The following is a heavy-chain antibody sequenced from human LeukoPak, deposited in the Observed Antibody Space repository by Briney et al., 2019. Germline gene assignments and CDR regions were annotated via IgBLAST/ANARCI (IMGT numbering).Heavy chain of an antibody. CDR3: ARDRITMVRGVTNYYMDV. D-gene: IGHD3-10*01. Sequence: GGSLRLSCAASGFTFSSYAMHWVRQAPGKGLEYVSAINSNGGSTYYANSVKGRFTISRDNSKNTLYLQMGSLRAEDMAVYYCARDRITMVRGVTNYYMDVWGKGTTVTVSS. CDR2: INSNGGST. J-gene: IGHJ6*03. V-gene: IGHV3-64*01. CDR1: GFTFSSYA.